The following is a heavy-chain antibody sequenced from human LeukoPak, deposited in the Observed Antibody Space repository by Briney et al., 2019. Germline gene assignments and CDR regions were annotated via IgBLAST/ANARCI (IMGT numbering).Heavy chain of an antibody. Sequence: SETLSLTCAVSGGSISSNRWWSWVRQPPGMGLEWIGEVYHSGNTNYNPSLKSRLTISVEKSKNQFSLKLSSVTAEDTAVYYCARVLEGSSGQHWYFDLWGRGTLVTVSS. CDR2: VYHSGNT. J-gene: IGHJ2*01. CDR1: GGSISSNRW. CDR3: ARVLEGSSGQHWYFDL. D-gene: IGHD6-19*01. V-gene: IGHV4-4*02.